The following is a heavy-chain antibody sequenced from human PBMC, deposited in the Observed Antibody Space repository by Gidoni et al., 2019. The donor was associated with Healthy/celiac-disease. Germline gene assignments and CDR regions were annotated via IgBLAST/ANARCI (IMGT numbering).Heavy chain of an antibody. CDR1: GGSITSNY. J-gene: IGHJ1*01. D-gene: IGHD3-22*01. Sequence: QVQLQESGPGLVKPSETLSLICPVSGGSITSNYWTWLRQPPGKGLEWIGSVLHTGASNNNPSLKSRATMSADTSKNQFSLKLNSVTAADTALYFCARGGGYHPSWGQGTLVTVAS. V-gene: IGHV4-59*01. CDR2: VLHTGAS. CDR3: ARGGGYHPS.